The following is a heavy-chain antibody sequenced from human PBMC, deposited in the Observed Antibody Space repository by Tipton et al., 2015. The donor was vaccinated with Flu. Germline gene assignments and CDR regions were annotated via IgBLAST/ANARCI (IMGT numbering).Heavy chain of an antibody. V-gene: IGHV4-39*07. CDR1: GDSISSSSYY. J-gene: IGHJ4*01. CDR3: ASKVANWGLWEPLDY. D-gene: IGHD7-27*01. CDR2: IYYSGST. Sequence: TLSLTCTVSGDSISSSSYYWGWIRQPPGEGLEWIGSIYYSGSTYYNPSLESRVTISLDTSKKQFSLKLSSVTAADTAVYYCASKVANWGLWEPLDYWGHGTLVTVSS.